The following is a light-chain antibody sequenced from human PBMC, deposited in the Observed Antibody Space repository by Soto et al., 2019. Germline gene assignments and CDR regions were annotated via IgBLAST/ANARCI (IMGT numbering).Light chain of an antibody. J-gene: IGKJ1*01. CDR1: KSISSW. Sequence: DIQMTQSPSTLSASVGDRVTITCRASKSISSWLAWYQQKPGKAPRVLIYDASSLAGGVPSRFSGGGSGTEFTLTISSLQPDDFATYYCQQLNSYPRTFGQGTKVDI. V-gene: IGKV1-5*01. CDR3: QQLNSYPRT. CDR2: DAS.